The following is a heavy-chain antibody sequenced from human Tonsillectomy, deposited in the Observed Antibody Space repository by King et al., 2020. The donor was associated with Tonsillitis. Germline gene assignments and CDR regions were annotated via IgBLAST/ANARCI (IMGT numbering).Heavy chain of an antibody. V-gene: IGHV4-34*01. J-gene: IGHJ4*02. D-gene: IGHD5-18*01. Sequence: VQLQQWGAGLLKPSETLSLTCAVYGGSFSGYYWSWIRQPPGKGLEWIGKINHSGSTSYNPSLKSRVTVSVDTSKNQFSLRLSSVTAADTAVYYCAGGLRYGYHYYFDYWGQGTLVTVSS. CDR2: INHSGST. CDR3: AGGLRYGYHYYFDY. CDR1: GGSFSGYY.